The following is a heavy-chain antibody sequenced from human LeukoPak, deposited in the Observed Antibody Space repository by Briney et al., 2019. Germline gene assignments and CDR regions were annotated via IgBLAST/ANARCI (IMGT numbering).Heavy chain of an antibody. CDR3: ARDLKMGYSSGRYSWGTGSSNDY. CDR1: GYTFTNYG. Sequence: ASVKVSCKASGYTFTNYGISWVRQAPGQGVEWMGWISAYNGNTNYAQKFQGRITMTTDTSTSTAYMELRSLRSDDTAVYYCARDLKMGYSSGRYSWGTGSSNDYWGQGTLVTVSS. V-gene: IGHV1-18*01. J-gene: IGHJ4*02. CDR2: ISAYNGNT. D-gene: IGHD6-19*01.